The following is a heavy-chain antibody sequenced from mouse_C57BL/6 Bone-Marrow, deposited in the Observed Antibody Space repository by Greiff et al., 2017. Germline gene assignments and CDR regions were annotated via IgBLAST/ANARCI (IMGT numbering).Heavy chain of an antibody. CDR3: AREGVTGPGFAY. CDR1: GYAFSSSW. CDR2: IYPGDGDT. Sequence: QVQLQQSGPELVKPGASVKISCKASGYAFSSSWMNWVKQRPGKGLEWIGRIYPGDGDTNYSGKFKGKATLTADKSSSTAYMQLSSLTSEASAVYFGAREGVTGPGFAYWGQGTRVTVSA. J-gene: IGHJ3*01. V-gene: IGHV1-82*01. D-gene: IGHD2-5*01.